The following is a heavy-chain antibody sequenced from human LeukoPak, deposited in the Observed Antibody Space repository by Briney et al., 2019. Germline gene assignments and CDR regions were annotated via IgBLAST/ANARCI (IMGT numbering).Heavy chain of an antibody. V-gene: IGHV4-38-2*02. CDR3: ATSYIGGFGKPDY. Sequence: PSETLSLTCTVSGYSISSGYYWGWIRQPPGKGLEWIGSIYHSGSTYYNPPLKSRVTISVDTSKNQFSLKLSSVTAADTAVYYCATSYIGGFGKPDYWGQGTLVTVSS. J-gene: IGHJ4*02. CDR2: IYHSGST. D-gene: IGHD3-16*01. CDR1: GYSISSGYY.